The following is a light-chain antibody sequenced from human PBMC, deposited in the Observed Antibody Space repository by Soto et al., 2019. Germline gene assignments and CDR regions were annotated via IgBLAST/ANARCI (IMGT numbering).Light chain of an antibody. CDR1: SSDVGSYNF. V-gene: IGLV2-23*01. Sequence: QSALAQPASMSGSPGQSITISCTGSSSDVGSYNFVSWHQQHPGKAPKLMIYEGSKRPSGVSNRFSGSKSGNTASLTISGLQAEDEADYYCCSYAGSSTWVFGGGTKVTVL. J-gene: IGLJ3*02. CDR3: CSYAGSSTWV. CDR2: EGS.